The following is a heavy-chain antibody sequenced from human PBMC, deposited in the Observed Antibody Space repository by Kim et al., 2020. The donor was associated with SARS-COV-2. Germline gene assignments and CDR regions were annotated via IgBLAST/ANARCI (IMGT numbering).Heavy chain of an antibody. CDR3: ARFVSPPSTFYGDSPLPSWFDP. D-gene: IGHD4-17*01. V-gene: IGHV3-21*01. CDR2: ISSSSSYI. CDR1: GFTFSSYS. Sequence: GGSLRLSCAASGFTFSSYSMNWVRQAPGKGLEWVSSISSSSSYIYYADSVKGRFTISRDNAKNSLYLQMNSLRAEYTAVYYCARFVSPPSTFYGDSPLPSWFDPWGQGTLVTVSS. J-gene: IGHJ5*02.